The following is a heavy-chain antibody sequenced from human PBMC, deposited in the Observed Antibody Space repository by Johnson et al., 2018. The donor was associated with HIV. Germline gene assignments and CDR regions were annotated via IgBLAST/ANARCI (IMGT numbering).Heavy chain of an antibody. CDR1: GFTFDDYA. CDR3: AKGWTTVTTRLDAFDI. D-gene: IGHD4-11*01. CDR2: ISWNSGSI. V-gene: IGHV3-9*01. J-gene: IGHJ3*02. Sequence: VQLVESGGGVVQPGRSLRLSCAASGFTFDDYAMHWVRQAPGKGLEWVSGISWNSGSIGYADSVKGRFTISRDNAKNSLYLQMNSLRAEDTALYYCAKGWTTVTTRLDAFDIWGQGTMVTVSS.